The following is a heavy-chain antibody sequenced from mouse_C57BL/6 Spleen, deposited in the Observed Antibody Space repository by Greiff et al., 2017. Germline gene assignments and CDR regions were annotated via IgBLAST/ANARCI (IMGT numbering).Heavy chain of an antibody. Sequence: EVQLVESGGGLVQPKGSLKLSCAASGFSFNTYAMNWVRQAPGKGLEWVARIRSKSNNYATYYADSVKDRFTISRDDSESMLYLQMNNLKTEDTAMYYCVRQDYGSSYRYFDVWGTGTTVTVSS. V-gene: IGHV10-1*01. CDR1: GFSFNTYA. CDR3: VRQDYGSSYRYFDV. J-gene: IGHJ1*03. D-gene: IGHD1-1*01. CDR2: IRSKSNNYAT.